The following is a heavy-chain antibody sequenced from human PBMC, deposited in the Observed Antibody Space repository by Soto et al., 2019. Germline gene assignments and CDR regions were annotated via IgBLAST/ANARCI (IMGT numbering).Heavy chain of an antibody. CDR3: ARCITMVRGVSKAHYYYGMDV. V-gene: IGHV4-59*01. CDR1: GGSISSYY. Sequence: SETLSLTCTVSGGSISSYYWSWIRQPPGKGLEWIGYIYYSGSTNYNPSLKSRVTISVDTSKNQFSLKLSSVTAADTAVYYCARCITMVRGVSKAHYYYGMDVWGQGTTVTVSS. J-gene: IGHJ6*02. D-gene: IGHD3-10*01. CDR2: IYYSGST.